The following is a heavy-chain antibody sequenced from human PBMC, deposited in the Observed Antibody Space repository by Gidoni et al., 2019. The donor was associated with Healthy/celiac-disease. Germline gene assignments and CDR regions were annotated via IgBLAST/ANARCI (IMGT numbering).Heavy chain of an antibody. CDR2: IKSKTDGGTT. V-gene: IGHV3-15*01. D-gene: IGHD3-22*01. J-gene: IGHJ4*02. CDR1: GFAFRNAL. CDR3: TTDHVTYYYDSSGYVGY. Sequence: EVQLVESGGGLVKPGGSLRPSGAASGFAFRNALMSWVRQAPGKGLEWVGRIKSKTDGGTTDYAAPVKGRFTISRDDSKNTLYLQMNSLKTEDTAVYYCTTDHVTYYYDSSGYVGYWGQGTLVTVSS.